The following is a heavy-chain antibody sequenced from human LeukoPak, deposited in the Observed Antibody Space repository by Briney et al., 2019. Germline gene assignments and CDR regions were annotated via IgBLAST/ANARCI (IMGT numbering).Heavy chain of an antibody. CDR2: IKQDGSEK. Sequence: GGSLRLSCAASGFPFGSYSMNWVRQAPGKGLEWVANIKQDGSEKYYVDSVKGRFTISRDNAKNSLYLQMNSLRAEDTAVYYCARGLYGDYVDYWGQGTLVTVSS. J-gene: IGHJ4*02. V-gene: IGHV3-7*03. CDR1: GFPFGSYS. CDR3: ARGLYGDYVDY. D-gene: IGHD4-17*01.